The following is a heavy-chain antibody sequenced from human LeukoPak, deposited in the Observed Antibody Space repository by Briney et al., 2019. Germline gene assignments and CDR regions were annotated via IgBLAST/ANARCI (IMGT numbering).Heavy chain of an antibody. CDR1: GRSVSSYY. CDR2: IYHSGST. Sequence: TSETLSHTCTVSGRSVSSYYWSWIRQPPGGGLEWIGYIYHSGSTNHNPSLKRRVTISVDTSKNQFSLKLSSVTAADAAVYYCARAELLWSLGIYYCGQGTLVTVSS. CDR3: ARAELLWSLGIYY. V-gene: IGHV4-59*02. D-gene: IGHD3-10*01. J-gene: IGHJ4*02.